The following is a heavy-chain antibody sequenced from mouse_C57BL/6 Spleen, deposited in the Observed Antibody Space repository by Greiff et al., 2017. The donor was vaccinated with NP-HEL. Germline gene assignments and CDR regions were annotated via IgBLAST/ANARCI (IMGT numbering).Heavy chain of an antibody. CDR2: IYPGDGDT. CDR3: AREGNYYGSGYFDV. Sequence: SGPELVKPGASVKISCKASGYAFSSSWMNWVKQRPGKGLEWIGRIYPGDGDTNYNGKFKGKATLTADKSSSTAYMQLSSLTSEDSAVYFCAREGNYYGSGYFDVWGTGTTVTVSS. CDR1: GYAFSSSW. J-gene: IGHJ1*03. D-gene: IGHD1-1*01. V-gene: IGHV1-82*01.